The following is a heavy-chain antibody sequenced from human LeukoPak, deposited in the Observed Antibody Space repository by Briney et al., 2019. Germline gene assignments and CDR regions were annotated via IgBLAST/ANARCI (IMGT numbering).Heavy chain of an antibody. V-gene: IGHV4-38-2*02. D-gene: IGHD6-13*01. Sequence: SETLSPTCTVSGYSISSGYFWGWIRQPPGKGLEWIGEIYHSGSTYYTPSLKSRVTISIDTSKNQFSLKLSSVTAADTAVYYCARAYGSSWYFNWFDPWGQGTLVTVSS. CDR1: GYSISSGYF. CDR3: ARAYGSSWYFNWFDP. J-gene: IGHJ5*02. CDR2: IYHSGST.